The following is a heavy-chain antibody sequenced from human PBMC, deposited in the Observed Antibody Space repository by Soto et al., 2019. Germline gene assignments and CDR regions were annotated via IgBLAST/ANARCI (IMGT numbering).Heavy chain of an antibody. D-gene: IGHD2-21*02. Sequence: QVQLVQSGAEVKKPGSSVRVSCKASGGINWVRQAPGHGLEWMGGFMPLFGTADYAQRFQGRVTITADELTTTSYMELRSLRSEDTAVYYCAKRAYRGGDCFAFDVWGQGTSVTVSS. CDR3: AKRAYRGGDCFAFDV. CDR1: GG. V-gene: IGHV1-69*01. CDR2: FMPLFGTA. J-gene: IGHJ3*01.